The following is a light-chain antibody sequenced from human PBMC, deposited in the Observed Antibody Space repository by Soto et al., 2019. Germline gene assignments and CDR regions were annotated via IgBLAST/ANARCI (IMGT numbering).Light chain of an antibody. J-gene: IGKJ1*01. V-gene: IGKV1-39*01. Sequence: DIQMTQSPSSLSASVGDRVTITFRASQSISSYLYWYQQKPGKAPKLLIYAASSLQSGVPSRFSGSGSGTEFTLTISSLQSEDYAVYYCHQYNNWPPWTFGQGTK. CDR3: HQYNNWPPWT. CDR1: QSISSY. CDR2: AAS.